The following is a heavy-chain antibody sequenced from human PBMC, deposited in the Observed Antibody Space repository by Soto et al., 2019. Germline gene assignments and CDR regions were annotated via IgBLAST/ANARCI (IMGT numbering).Heavy chain of an antibody. V-gene: IGHV3-23*01. CDR1: GFTFSTYA. CDR2: ISGSGGRI. J-gene: IGHJ6*02. CDR3: VKGYWKGDV. D-gene: IGHD1-1*01. Sequence: EVQLLESGGGLVQPGGSLRLSCAASGFTFSTYAMNWVRQAPGNGLEWVSAISGSGGRIHYADSVKGRFTISRDNSKNTLYLQLNSVRYWDTAVYHCVKGYWKGDVWGQGTTVTVSS.